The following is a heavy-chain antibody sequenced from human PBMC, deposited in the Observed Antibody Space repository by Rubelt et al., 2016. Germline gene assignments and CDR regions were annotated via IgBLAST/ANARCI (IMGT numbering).Heavy chain of an antibody. J-gene: IGHJ4*02. CDR2: ISFSGST. V-gene: IGHV4-59*01. D-gene: IGHD2-21*02. CDR1: GDSINYYY. Sequence: QVQLQESGPGLVKPSETLSLTCTVSGDSINYYYLSWIRQPPGRGLEWIGQISFSGSTIYNPSVRCRLCMVFDTSLHRVSLRLTSVTAAVTDLYFCAGAFCDGDCYSSGILESWGQGTRVTVSS. CDR3: AGAFCDGDCYSSGILES.